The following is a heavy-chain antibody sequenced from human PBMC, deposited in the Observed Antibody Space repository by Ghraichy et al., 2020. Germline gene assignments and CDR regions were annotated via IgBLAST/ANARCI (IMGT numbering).Heavy chain of an antibody. CDR1: GYTFTSYS. CDR3: ARRFDLLDSLLYGGSAYPSNWFDP. V-gene: IGHV1-46*01. CDR2: INPSGGST. D-gene: IGHD3-22*01. J-gene: IGHJ5*02. Sequence: ASVKVSCKASGYTFTSYSIHWVRQAPGQGLEWMGIINPSGGSTSYAQKFQGRVTMTRDTSTTTVYMELSSLRSENTAVYYCARRFDLLDSLLYGGSAYPSNWFDPWGQGTLVTVSS.